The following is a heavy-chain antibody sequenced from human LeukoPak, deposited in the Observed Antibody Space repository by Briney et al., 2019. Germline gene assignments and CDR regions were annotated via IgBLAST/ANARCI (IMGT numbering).Heavy chain of an antibody. CDR2: ISVASNT. D-gene: IGHD3-3*01. Sequence: PGGSLRLSCAASGLAFSRYAMSWVRQAPGKGLEWVSTISVASNTFYADSVKGRFTISRDNSRNTVYLQMTSLRADDTAVYYCADYGVSGVRNNFYWGQGTLVTVSS. CDR3: ADYGVSGVRNNFY. J-gene: IGHJ4*02. CDR1: GLAFSRYA. V-gene: IGHV3-23*01.